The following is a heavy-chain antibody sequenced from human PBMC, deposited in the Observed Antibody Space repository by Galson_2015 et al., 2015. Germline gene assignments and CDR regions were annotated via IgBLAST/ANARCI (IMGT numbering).Heavy chain of an antibody. CDR2: IIPIFGTA. CDR3: ARDRAAAGIGLDY. V-gene: IGHV1-69*13. CDR1: GGTFSSYA. Sequence: SVKVSCKASGGTFSSYAISWVRQAPGQGLEWMGGIIPIFGTANYAQKFQGRVTITADESTSTAYMELSSLRSEDTAVYYCARDRAAAGIGLDYWGQGTLVTVSS. D-gene: IGHD6-13*01. J-gene: IGHJ4*02.